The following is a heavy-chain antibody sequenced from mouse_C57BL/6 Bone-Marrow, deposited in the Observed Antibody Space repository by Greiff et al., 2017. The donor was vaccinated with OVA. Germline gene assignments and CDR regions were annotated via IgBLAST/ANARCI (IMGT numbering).Heavy chain of an antibody. J-gene: IGHJ2*01. CDR1: GFTFSDYG. CDR3: ARAWLLPFDY. V-gene: IGHV5-17*01. D-gene: IGHD2-3*01. Sequence: EVMLVESGGGLVKPGGSLKLSCAASGFTFSDYGMHWVRQAPEKGLEWVAYISSGSSTIYYADTVKGRFTISRDNAKNTLFLQMTSLRSEDTAMYYCARAWLLPFDYWGQGTTLTVSS. CDR2: ISSGSSTI.